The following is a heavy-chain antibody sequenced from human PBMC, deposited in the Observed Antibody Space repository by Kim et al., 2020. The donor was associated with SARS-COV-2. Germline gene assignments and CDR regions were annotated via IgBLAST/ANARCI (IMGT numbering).Heavy chain of an antibody. CDR2: ISANTGNT. J-gene: IGHJ6*02. V-gene: IGHV1-18*01. CDR1: GYTFITYG. D-gene: IGHD3-10*01. Sequence: ASVKVSCKASGYTFITYGITWVRQAPGQGLEWMGWISANTGNTNYAQKFQDRVTMTTDTSTRTAYMELRGLRSDDAALYYCARVGYYGSGSYGFYYYGMDVWGQWTRVTVSS. CDR3: ARVGYYGSGSYGFYYYGMDV.